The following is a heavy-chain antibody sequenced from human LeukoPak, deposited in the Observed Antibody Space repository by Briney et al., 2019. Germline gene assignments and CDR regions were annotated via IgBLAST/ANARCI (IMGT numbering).Heavy chain of an antibody. D-gene: IGHD3-22*01. CDR3: ARGPQPYDSSGYYPNGHY. J-gene: IGHJ4*02. V-gene: IGHV3-23*01. CDR2: ITNSGGST. CDR1: GFTFSSYA. Sequence: GGSLRLSCAASGFTFSSYAMSWARQAPGKGLEWVSAITNSGGSTYYADSVKGRFTISRDNSKSTLYLQMNSLRAEDTAVYYCARGPQPYDSSGYYPNGHYWGQGTLVTVSS.